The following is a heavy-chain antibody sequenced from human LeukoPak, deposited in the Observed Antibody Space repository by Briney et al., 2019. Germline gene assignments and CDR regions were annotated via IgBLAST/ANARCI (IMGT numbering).Heavy chain of an antibody. CDR3: ARDKAVTTELTQYFQH. V-gene: IGHV1-18*01. CDR2: ISAYNGCT. CDR1: GYTFTNYG. J-gene: IGHJ1*01. D-gene: IGHD4-11*01. Sequence: GASVEVSCKTSGYTFTNYGVSWVRQAPGQGLEWMGWISAYNGCTNYAQKLQVRVTMTTDTSTSTAYMELRSLTSDDTAVYYCARDKAVTTELTQYFQHWGQGTLVTVSS.